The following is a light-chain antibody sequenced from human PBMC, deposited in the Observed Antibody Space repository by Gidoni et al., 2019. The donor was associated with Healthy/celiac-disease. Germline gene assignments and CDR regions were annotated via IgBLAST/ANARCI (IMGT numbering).Light chain of an antibody. V-gene: IGKV1-33*01. CDR3: QQYDNLPHT. CDR1: QDISNY. CDR2: AAS. J-gene: IGKJ2*01. Sequence: IQMTQSPSSLSASVGHRVTITCQASQDISNYLNWYQQKPWKAPKIPNYAASNLETGVPSRFSGSGSGTDFTFTISSLQPEDIATYYCQQYDNLPHTFGQGTKLEIK.